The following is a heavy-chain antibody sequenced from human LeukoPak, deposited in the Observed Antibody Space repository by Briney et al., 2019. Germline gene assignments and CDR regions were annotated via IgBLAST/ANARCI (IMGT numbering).Heavy chain of an antibody. J-gene: IGHJ6*02. CDR3: ARGVDWSYGISDGMDV. CDR1: GFTFSSYW. Sequence: GGSLRLSCAASGFTFSSYWMHWVRQAPGKGLEWVAVISYDGSNKYYADSVKGRFTISRDNSKNTLYLQMNSLRAEDTAVYYCARGVDWSYGISDGMDVWGQGTTVTVSS. V-gene: IGHV3-30-3*01. CDR2: ISYDGSNK. D-gene: IGHD5-18*01.